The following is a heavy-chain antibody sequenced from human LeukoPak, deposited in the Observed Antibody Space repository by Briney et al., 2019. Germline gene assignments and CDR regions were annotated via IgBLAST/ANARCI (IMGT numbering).Heavy chain of an antibody. CDR2: INHSGST. J-gene: IGHJ3*02. D-gene: IGHD2-2*01. CDR3: ARDAGYCSSTSCHDAFDI. CDR1: GGSFSGYY. Sequence: SETLSLTCAVYGGSFSGYYWSWIRQPPGKGLGWIGEINHSGSTNYNPSLKSRVTISVDTSKNQFSLKLSSVTAADTAVYYCARDAGYCSSTSCHDAFDIWGQGTMVTVSS. V-gene: IGHV4-34*01.